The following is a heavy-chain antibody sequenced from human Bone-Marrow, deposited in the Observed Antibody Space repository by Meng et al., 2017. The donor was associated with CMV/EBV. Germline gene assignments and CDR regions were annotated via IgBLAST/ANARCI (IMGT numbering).Heavy chain of an antibody. J-gene: IGHJ4*02. CDR3: ASGYSFGKFDY. V-gene: IGHV4-59*01. D-gene: IGHD5-18*01. CDR2: IYYSGST. Sequence: SETLSLTCTVSGGSISTYYWNWIRQPPGKGLEWIGYIYYSGSTNYNPSLKSRVTMSVDTSKNQFSLRLSSVTAADTAVYYCASGYSFGKFDYWGQETLVAVSS. CDR1: GGSISTYY.